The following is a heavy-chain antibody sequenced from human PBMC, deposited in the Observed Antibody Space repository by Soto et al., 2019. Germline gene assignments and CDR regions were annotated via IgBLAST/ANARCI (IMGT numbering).Heavy chain of an antibody. CDR1: GGSISSGGYS. J-gene: IGHJ4*02. CDR2: IYHSGST. D-gene: IGHD3-22*01. Sequence: QLQLQESGSGLVKPSQTLSLTCAVSGGSISSGGYSWSWIRQPPGKGLEWIGYIYHSGSTYYNPSLKSRVTISVDRSKNQFSLKLSSVTAADTAVYYCASHYYYDSSGYQRTPFDYWGQGTLVTVSS. CDR3: ASHYYYDSSGYQRTPFDY. V-gene: IGHV4-30-2*01.